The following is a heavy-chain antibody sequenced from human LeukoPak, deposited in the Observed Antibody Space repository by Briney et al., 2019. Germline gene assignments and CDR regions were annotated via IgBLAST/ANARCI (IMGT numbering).Heavy chain of an antibody. J-gene: IGHJ6*03. D-gene: IGHD5-18*01. CDR2: INQSGST. Sequence: SETLSLTCAVYGGSFSGNSWSWIRQPPGKGLEWIGEINQSGSTDYNPSLKSRATISVDTSKNQFSLKVNSVPAADTAVYYCARGSGYIYRRGYYYYMDVWGKGTTVTVSS. CDR3: ARGSGYIYRRGYYYYMDV. CDR1: GGSFSGNS. V-gene: IGHV4-34*01.